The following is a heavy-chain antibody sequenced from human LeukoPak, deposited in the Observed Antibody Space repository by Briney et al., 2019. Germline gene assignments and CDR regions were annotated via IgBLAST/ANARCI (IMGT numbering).Heavy chain of an antibody. CDR3: ARETQYYYDSSGYLDY. D-gene: IGHD3-22*01. Sequence: SETLSLTCTVSGGSISSYYWSWIRQPPGKGLEWIGYIYYSGSTNYNPSLKSRVTISVDTSKNQFSLKLSSVTAADTAVYYCARETQYYYDSSGYLDYWGQGTLVTVSS. J-gene: IGHJ4*02. CDR1: GGSISSYY. V-gene: IGHV4-59*12. CDR2: IYYSGST.